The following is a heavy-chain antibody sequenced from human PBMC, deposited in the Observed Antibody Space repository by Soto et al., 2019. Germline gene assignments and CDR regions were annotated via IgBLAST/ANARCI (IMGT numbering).Heavy chain of an antibody. J-gene: IGHJ6*02. Sequence: ASVKVSCKASGYTFTGYYVLWVRQAPGQGPECMGWINPYTGGTNYAQKFQGSVTMTRDTSNSTAYMEQSKLISDDTAVYYCATRFHHCGGDCNGGPYFGMDVWGQGTTVTVSS. D-gene: IGHD2-21*02. CDR1: GYTFTGYY. CDR2: INPYTGGT. V-gene: IGHV1-2*02. CDR3: ATRFHHCGGDCNGGPYFGMDV.